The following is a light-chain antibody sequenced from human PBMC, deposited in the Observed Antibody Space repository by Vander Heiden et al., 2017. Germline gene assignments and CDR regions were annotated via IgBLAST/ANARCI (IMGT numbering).Light chain of an antibody. J-gene: IGKJ3*01. Sequence: DIQLTQSPSFLSASVGDRVTITCRASQGISSYLAWYQQKPGKAPTLLIYAASTLQSGVPSRFSGNGSGTEFTLTISSLQPEDFATYYCQQLNSYLFTFGPGTKVDIK. CDR2: AAS. V-gene: IGKV1-9*01. CDR3: QQLNSYLFT. CDR1: QGISSY.